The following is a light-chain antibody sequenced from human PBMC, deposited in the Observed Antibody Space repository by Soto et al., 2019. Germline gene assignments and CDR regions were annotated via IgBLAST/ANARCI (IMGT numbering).Light chain of an antibody. CDR1: QSVSSN. V-gene: IGKV3-15*01. CDR2: GAS. Sequence: ERVMTQSPATLSVSPGERATLSCRASQSVSSNLAWYQQQPGQAPRLLIYGASTRATGIPARFSGSGSGTEFTLTISSLQSEDFAVYYCQQYNNWPPGLTFGGGTKVEIK. J-gene: IGKJ4*01. CDR3: QQYNNWPPGLT.